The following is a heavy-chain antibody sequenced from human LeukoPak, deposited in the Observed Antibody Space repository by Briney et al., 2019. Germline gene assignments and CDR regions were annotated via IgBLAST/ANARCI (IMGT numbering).Heavy chain of an antibody. Sequence: GESLKISCKGSGYSFTSYWIGWVRQMPGKGLEWVGIIYPGDSDTRYSPSFQGQVTVSADKSISTAYLQWSNLKASDTAMYYCARLYDILTGNSFDYWGQGTLVTVSS. CDR3: ARLYDILTGNSFDY. D-gene: IGHD3-9*01. J-gene: IGHJ4*02. CDR1: GYSFTSYW. CDR2: IYPGDSDT. V-gene: IGHV5-51*01.